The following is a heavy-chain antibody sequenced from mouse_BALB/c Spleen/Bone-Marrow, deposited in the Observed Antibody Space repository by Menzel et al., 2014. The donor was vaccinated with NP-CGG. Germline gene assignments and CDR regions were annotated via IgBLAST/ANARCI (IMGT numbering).Heavy chain of an antibody. CDR2: IDPANGNT. CDR1: GFNIEDTY. CDR3: ARSYGSSSFDY. Sequence: EVQLQQSGAELVKPGASVKLSCTASGFNIEDTYMHWVKQRPEQGLEWIGRIDPANGNTKYDPKFQGKATITADTSSNTAYLQLSSLTSEDTAVYYCARSYGSSSFDYWGQGTTLTVSS. D-gene: IGHD1-1*01. J-gene: IGHJ2*01. V-gene: IGHV14-3*02.